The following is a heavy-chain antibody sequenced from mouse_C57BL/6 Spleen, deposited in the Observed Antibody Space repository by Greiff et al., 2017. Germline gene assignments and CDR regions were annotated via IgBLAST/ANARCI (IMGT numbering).Heavy chain of an antibody. V-gene: IGHV1-55*01. CDR1: GYTFTSYW. CDR2: IYPGSGST. J-gene: IGHJ4*01. Sequence: QVQLQQPGAELVKPGASVKMSCKASGYTFTSYWITWVKQRPGQGLEWIGDIYPGSGSTNYNEKFKSNATLTVDTSSSTAYMQLSSLTSEDSAVYYCARGGYDQYYYAMDYWGQGTSVTVSS. CDR3: ARGGYDQYYYAMDY. D-gene: IGHD2-2*01.